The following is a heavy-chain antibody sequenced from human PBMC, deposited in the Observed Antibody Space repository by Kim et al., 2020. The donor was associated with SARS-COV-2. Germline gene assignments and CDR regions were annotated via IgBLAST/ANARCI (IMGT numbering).Heavy chain of an antibody. CDR3: ARHRGYCSGGSCQIDY. V-gene: IGHV5-51*01. Sequence: GESLKISCKGSGYSFATYWIGWVRQMPGKGLEWMGIIYPDDSDTRYRPSFQGQVTISADKSISTAYLQWSSLQVSDTAMYFCARHRGYCSGGSCQIDYWGQGTLVTVSS. CDR1: GYSFATYW. J-gene: IGHJ4*02. CDR2: IYPDDSDT. D-gene: IGHD2-15*01.